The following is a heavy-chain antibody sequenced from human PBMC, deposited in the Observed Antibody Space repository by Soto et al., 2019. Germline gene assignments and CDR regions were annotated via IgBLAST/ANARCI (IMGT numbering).Heavy chain of an antibody. CDR3: SRGLWQWLFDY. CDR2: IDPSGGAT. V-gene: IGHV1-46*03. CDR1: GYTFTSHY. D-gene: IGHD6-19*01. Sequence: QVQLVQSGAEVKKPGASVMVSCRASGYTFTSHYMHWVRQAPGQGLEWMGMIDPSGGATTYAQKFQGRVTITRDTSTTTVYMELSSLRPEDTAVYSCSRGLWQWLFDYCGQGTLVTVSS. J-gene: IGHJ4*02.